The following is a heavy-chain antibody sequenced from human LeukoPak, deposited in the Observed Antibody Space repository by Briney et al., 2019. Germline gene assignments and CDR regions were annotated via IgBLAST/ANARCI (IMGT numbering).Heavy chain of an antibody. V-gene: IGHV3-53*01. Sequence: PGGSLRLSCAASGFTVSSNYMSWVRQAPGKGLEWVSVIYSGGSTYYADSVEGRFTISRDNSKNTLYLQMNSLRAEDTAVYYCASRRINDYGDHGPDYWGQGTLVTVSS. J-gene: IGHJ4*02. CDR2: IYSGGST. D-gene: IGHD4-17*01. CDR1: GFTVSSNY. CDR3: ASRRINDYGDHGPDY.